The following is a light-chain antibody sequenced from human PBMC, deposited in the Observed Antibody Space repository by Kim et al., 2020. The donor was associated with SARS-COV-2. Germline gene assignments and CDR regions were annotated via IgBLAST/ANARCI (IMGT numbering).Light chain of an antibody. V-gene: IGLV2-11*01. J-gene: IGLJ1*01. CDR2: GDN. Sequence: QSALTQPRSVSGSPGQSVDISCTGTTSDVAAYTSVSWYQQHPGKVPKVIIYGDNKRPSGVPDRFSASKTGTTASLTISGLQAEDEADYYCCSYAGNFIHYVFGGGTKVTVL. CDR3: CSYAGNFIHYV. CDR1: TSDVAAYTS.